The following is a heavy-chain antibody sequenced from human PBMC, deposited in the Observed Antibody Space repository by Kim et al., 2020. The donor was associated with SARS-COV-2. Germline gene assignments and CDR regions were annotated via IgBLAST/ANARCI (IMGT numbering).Heavy chain of an antibody. CDR3: ARDRVGYYYYGMDV. V-gene: IGHV3-53*01. D-gene: IGHD3-10*01. CDR2: IYSGGST. CDR1: GFTVSRNY. Sequence: GGSLRLSCAASGFTVSRNYMSWVRQAPGKGLEWVSVIYSGGSTYYADSVKGRFTISRDNSKNTLYLQMNSLRAEDTAVYYCARDRVGYYYYGMDVWGQGATVTVSS. J-gene: IGHJ6*02.